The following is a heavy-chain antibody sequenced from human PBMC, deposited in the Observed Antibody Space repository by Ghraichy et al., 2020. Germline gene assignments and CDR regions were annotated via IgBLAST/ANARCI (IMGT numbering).Heavy chain of an antibody. Sequence: GGSLRLSCAASGFTFSSSGMHWVRQAPGKGLEWVAVISYDGSNKYYADSVKGRFTISRDNSKNTLYLQMNSLRAEDTAVYYCVKDLEYQPDFYYYYGMDVWGQGTTVTVSS. D-gene: IGHD2-2*01. J-gene: IGHJ6*02. CDR2: ISYDGSNK. V-gene: IGHV3-30*18. CDR3: VKDLEYQPDFYYYYGMDV. CDR1: GFTFSSSG.